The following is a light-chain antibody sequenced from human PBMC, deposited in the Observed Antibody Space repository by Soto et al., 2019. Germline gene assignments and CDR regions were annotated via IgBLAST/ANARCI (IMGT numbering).Light chain of an antibody. J-gene: IGKJ1*01. V-gene: IGKV1-5*03. CDR1: QSISTW. CDR2: KAS. CDR3: QQYNSYWT. Sequence: DIQMTQSPSTLSASVGDRVTITCRASQSISTWLAWYQQNPGKAPKLRVYKASSLESGVPSRFSGSGSGTEFTLTISSLQPDDFATYYCQQYNSYWTFGQGTKVEIK.